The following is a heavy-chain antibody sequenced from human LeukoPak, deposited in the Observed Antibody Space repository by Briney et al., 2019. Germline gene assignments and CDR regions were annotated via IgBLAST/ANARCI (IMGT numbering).Heavy chain of an antibody. CDR1: GGSFSDYY. CDR3: VRTPPAVTNSYYHYMDV. V-gene: IGHV4-34*01. D-gene: IGHD4-17*01. CDR2: INHSGST. Sequence: SETLSLTCAVYGGSFSDYYWSWIRQPPGKGLEWIGEINHSGSTTYNPSLKSRVTISVDTSKNQFSLKLSSVTAADTAVYYCVRTPPAVTNSYYHYMDVWGKGTTVTVSS. J-gene: IGHJ6*03.